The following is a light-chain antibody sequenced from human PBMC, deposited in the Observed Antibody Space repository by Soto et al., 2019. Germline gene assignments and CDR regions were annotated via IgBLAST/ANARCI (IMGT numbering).Light chain of an antibody. Sequence: IQMIQSHSTLSASSGDTVTITCRASQRMSGWLAWHQQKPGKAXKLLIYDVYALKRGVTPRFSGSGSGTEFTLTISSLQPDDFATYYCQQYDSFSVTVGPGTKVEIK. J-gene: IGKJ1*01. CDR3: QQYDSFSVT. V-gene: IGKV1-5*01. CDR2: DVY. CDR1: QRMSGW.